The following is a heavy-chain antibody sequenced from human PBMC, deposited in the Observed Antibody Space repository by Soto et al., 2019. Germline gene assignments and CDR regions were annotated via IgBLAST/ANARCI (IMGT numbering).Heavy chain of an antibody. V-gene: IGHV5-10-1*01. D-gene: IGHD2-8*02. Sequence: GESLKISCKGSGYSFTNYMITWVRQMPGKGLEWMGRIDPSDSYTNYSPSFQGHVTISVDKSISTAYLQWSSLKASDTAMYYCARGACTGGGCLLRLQSWFDPWGQGTLVTVSS. J-gene: IGHJ5*02. CDR3: ARGACTGGGCLLRLQSWFDP. CDR2: IDPSDSYT. CDR1: GYSFTNYM.